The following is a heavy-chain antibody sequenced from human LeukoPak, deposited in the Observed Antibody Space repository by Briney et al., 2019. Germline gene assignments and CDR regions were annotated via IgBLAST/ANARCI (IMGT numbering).Heavy chain of an antibody. Sequence: GGSLRLSCAASGFTFSSYSMNWVRQAPGKGLEWVSSISSSSSYIYYADSVKGRFTISRDNAKNSLYLQTNSLRAEDTAVYYCARNYYYGSGSYYQDDAFDIWGQGTMVTVSS. CDR1: GFTFSSYS. D-gene: IGHD3-10*01. J-gene: IGHJ3*02. CDR2: ISSSSSYI. V-gene: IGHV3-21*01. CDR3: ARNYYYGSGSYYQDDAFDI.